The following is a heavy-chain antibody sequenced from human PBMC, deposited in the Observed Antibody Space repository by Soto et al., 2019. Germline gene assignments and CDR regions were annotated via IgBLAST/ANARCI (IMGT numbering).Heavy chain of an antibody. CDR1: GGSISSSSYY. J-gene: IGHJ3*01. D-gene: IGHD4-17*01. CDR3: ARHEGAQRDYGDQRSV. V-gene: IGHV4-39*01. Sequence: QLQLQESGPGLVKPSETLSLTCTVSGGSISSSSYYWGWIRQPPGKGLEWIGSIYYSGSTYYNPSLKSRVTISVDTSKNQFSLKLSSVTAADTAVYYCARHEGAQRDYGDQRSVWGQGTMVTVSS. CDR2: IYYSGST.